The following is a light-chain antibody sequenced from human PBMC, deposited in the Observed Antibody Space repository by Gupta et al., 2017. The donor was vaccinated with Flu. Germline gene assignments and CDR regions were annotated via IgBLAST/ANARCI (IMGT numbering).Light chain of an antibody. J-gene: IGKJ2*03. CDR3: QQYVSSPSYS. V-gene: IGKV3-20*01. Sequence: EIVLTQSPGPLSLSPGERATLSFRASQSVSSSYLAWYQQKPGQAPRLLIYGASSRATGIPDRFSGSGSGTDFTLTISRLEPEDFAVYYCQQYVSSPSYSFGQGTKLEIK. CDR1: QSVSSSY. CDR2: GAS.